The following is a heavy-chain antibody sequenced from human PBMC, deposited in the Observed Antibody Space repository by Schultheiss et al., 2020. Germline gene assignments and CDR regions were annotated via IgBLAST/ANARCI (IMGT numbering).Heavy chain of an antibody. Sequence: SETLSLTCTVSGGSISSGSYYWSWIRQPPGKGLEWIGEINHSGSTNYNPSLKSRVTISVDTSKNQFSLKLSSVTAADTAVYYCAREDSSGSDYWGQGTLVTVSS. CDR3: AREDSSGSDY. D-gene: IGHD6-19*01. J-gene: IGHJ4*02. CDR2: INHSGST. V-gene: IGHV4-39*07. CDR1: GGSISSGSYY.